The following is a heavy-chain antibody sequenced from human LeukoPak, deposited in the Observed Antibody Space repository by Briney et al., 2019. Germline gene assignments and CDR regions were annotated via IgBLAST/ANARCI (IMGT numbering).Heavy chain of an antibody. Sequence: ASVKVSCKASGYTFTNYYMHLVRQAPGPGLEGVGIINPSGGSTSYAQKFQGRVTMTRDTSTSTVYMELSSLRSEDTAVYYCARGALYYDFWSGYPHDAFDIWGQGTMVTVSS. D-gene: IGHD3-3*01. J-gene: IGHJ3*02. V-gene: IGHV1-46*01. CDR1: GYTFTNYY. CDR2: INPSGGST. CDR3: ARGALYYDFWSGYPHDAFDI.